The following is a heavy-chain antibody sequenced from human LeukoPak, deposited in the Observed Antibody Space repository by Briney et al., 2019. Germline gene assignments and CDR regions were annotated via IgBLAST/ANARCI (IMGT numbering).Heavy chain of an antibody. CDR3: AKDMGQWLAYYFDY. CDR2: ISGDGGST. Sequence: GGSLRLSCAASGFTFDDYAMHWVRQAPGKGLEWVSLISGDGGSTYYADSVKGRFTISRDNSKNSLYLQMNSLRTEDTALYYRAKDMGQWLAYYFDYWGQGTLVTASS. J-gene: IGHJ4*02. D-gene: IGHD6-19*01. V-gene: IGHV3-43*02. CDR1: GFTFDDYA.